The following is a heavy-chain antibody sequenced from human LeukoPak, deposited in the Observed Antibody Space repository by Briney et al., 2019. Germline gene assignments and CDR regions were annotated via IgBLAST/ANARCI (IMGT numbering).Heavy chain of an antibody. V-gene: IGHV3-23*01. J-gene: IGHJ6*03. CDR2: IRGSGTST. D-gene: IGHD3-9*01. CDR1: GFTFSSYG. Sequence: GGSLRLSCAASGFTFSSYGMSWVRQAPGKGPEWVSAIRGSGTSTYYADSVKGRFTISRDNSKNTLYLQMNSLRAEDTAVYYCARDVRYFDWLLSPYYYYMDVWGKGTTVTISS. CDR3: ARDVRYFDWLLSPYYYYMDV.